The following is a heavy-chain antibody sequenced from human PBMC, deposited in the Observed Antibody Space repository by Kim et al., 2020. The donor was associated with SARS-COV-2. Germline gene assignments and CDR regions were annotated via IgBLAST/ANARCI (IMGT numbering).Heavy chain of an antibody. J-gene: IGHJ4*02. CDR1: GGSISSSSYY. V-gene: IGHV4-39*01. CDR3: ARWTRPFIVATIIAEEK. CDR2: IYYSGST. Sequence: SETLSLTCTVSGGSISSSSYYWGWIRQPPGKGLEWIGSIYYSGSTYYNPSLKSRVTISVDTSKNQFSLKLSSVTAADTAVYYCARWTRPFIVATIIAEEKWGQGTLVTVSS. D-gene: IGHD5-12*01.